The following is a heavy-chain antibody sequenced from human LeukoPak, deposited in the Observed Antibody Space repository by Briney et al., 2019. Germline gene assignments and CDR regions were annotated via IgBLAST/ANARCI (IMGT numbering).Heavy chain of an antibody. CDR3: ARDQYDHVWGGHRPYFDY. CDR2: ISAYNGDT. Sequence: RASVKVSCKASGYTFNSYGISWVRQAPGQGLEWMGWISAYNGDTKYAQKLQGRVTMTTDTSASTAYMELRSLRSDDTAVYYCARDQYDHVWGGHRPYFDYWGQGTLVTVSS. V-gene: IGHV1-18*01. J-gene: IGHJ4*02. D-gene: IGHD3-16*02. CDR1: GYTFNSYG.